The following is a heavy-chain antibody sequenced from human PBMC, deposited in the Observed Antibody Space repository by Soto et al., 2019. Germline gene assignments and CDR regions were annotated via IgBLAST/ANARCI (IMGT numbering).Heavy chain of an antibody. CDR1: GGSISSSSYY. CDR2: IYYDGSA. D-gene: IGHD2-15*01. CDR3: ARECSGGSCYFDY. J-gene: IGHJ4*02. Sequence: SETLSLTCTVSGGSISSSSYYWGWIRQPPGKGLEWIGSIYYDGSAYYNPSLKSRVTISVDTSKSQFSLRLTSVTAADTAVYYCARECSGGSCYFDYWGQGTLVTVSS. V-gene: IGHV4-39*02.